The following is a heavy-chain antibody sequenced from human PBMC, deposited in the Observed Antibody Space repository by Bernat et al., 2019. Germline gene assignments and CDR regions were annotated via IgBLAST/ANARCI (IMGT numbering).Heavy chain of an antibody. CDR1: GFTFSSYA. J-gene: IGHJ6*02. CDR3: ARDSSGHYYYGMDV. CDR2: ISYDGSNK. Sequence: QVQLVESEGGVVQPGRSLRLSCAASGFTFSSYAMHWVRQAPGKGLEWVAVISYDGSNKYYADSVKGRFTISRDNSKNTLYLQMNSLRAEDTAVYYCARDSSGHYYYGMDVWGQGTTVTVSS. V-gene: IGHV3-30-3*01. D-gene: IGHD6-19*01.